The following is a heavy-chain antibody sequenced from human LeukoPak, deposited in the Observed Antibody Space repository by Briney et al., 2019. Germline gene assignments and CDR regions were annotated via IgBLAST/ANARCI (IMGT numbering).Heavy chain of an antibody. J-gene: IGHJ6*03. CDR3: VRDYSSGWPMSYYNPYIDL. D-gene: IGHD4-11*01. CDR2: VFVTGSP. Sequence: PSETLSLTCTFYGGSVSSYYWSWIRQPAGKPLEWIGRVFVTGSPNYSPSLKTRVTISLGASKNQLSLRLASVTAADTAVYYCVRDYSSGWPMSYYNPYIDLWGKGTMVTVSS. V-gene: IGHV4-4*07. CDR1: GGSVSSYY.